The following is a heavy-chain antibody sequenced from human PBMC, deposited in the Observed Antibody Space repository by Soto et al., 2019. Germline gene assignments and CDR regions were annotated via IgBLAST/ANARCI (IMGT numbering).Heavy chain of an antibody. CDR3: DRAYGSQPSYFPF. CDR2: INPRGGNA. Sequence: QVQLVQSGAEVKKPGASVKVSCKASGYSFTSYCIHWVRQAPGQGLEWMGIINPRGGNASYAQMRQGSVTMTGDTSTSTVDMELSSLRFEDTAVYYCDRAYGSQPSYFPFWGQGSLVTVSS. D-gene: IGHD2-2*01. CDR1: GYSFTSYC. J-gene: IGHJ1*01. V-gene: IGHV1-46*01.